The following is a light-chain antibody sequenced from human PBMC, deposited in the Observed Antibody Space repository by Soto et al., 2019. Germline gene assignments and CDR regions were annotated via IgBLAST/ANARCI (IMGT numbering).Light chain of an antibody. CDR3: CSYAGRSNWV. V-gene: IGLV2-23*01. CDR1: SSDIGSYDL. Sequence: QSALTQPASVSGSPGQSITISCTGTSSDIGSYDLVSWYQQHPGNAPKRMIYEDIKRPSGVSDRFSGSKSGNTASLTISGLQAEDEANYYCCSYAGRSNWVFGGGTKLTVL. J-gene: IGLJ3*02. CDR2: EDI.